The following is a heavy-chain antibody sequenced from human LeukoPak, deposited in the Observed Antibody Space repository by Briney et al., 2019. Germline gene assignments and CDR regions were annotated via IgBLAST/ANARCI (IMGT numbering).Heavy chain of an antibody. J-gene: IGHJ4*02. CDR1: GFTFSSYA. CDR3: AKPRLRSGSYLTGDY. D-gene: IGHD3-10*01. CDR2: ISGSGGST. Sequence: GGSLRLSCAASGFTFSSYAMSWVRQAPGKGLEWVSAISGSGGSTYYADSVKGRFTISRDNSKSTLYLQMNSLRAEDTAVYYCAKPRLRSGSYLTGDYWGQGTLVTVSS. V-gene: IGHV3-23*01.